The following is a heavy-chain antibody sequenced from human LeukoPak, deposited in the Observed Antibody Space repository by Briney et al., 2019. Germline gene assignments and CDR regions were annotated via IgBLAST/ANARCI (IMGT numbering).Heavy chain of an antibody. CDR2: ISSSSSYI. D-gene: IGHD1-26*01. CDR1: GFTFSSYS. CDR3: ARDSKGATRRFDY. Sequence: PGGSLRLSCAASGFTFSSYSMNGVRQAPGKGRKGVSSISSSSSYIYYADSVKGRFTISRDNAKNSLYLQMNSLRAEDTAVYYCARDSKGATRRFDYWGQGTLVTVSS. V-gene: IGHV3-21*01. J-gene: IGHJ4*02.